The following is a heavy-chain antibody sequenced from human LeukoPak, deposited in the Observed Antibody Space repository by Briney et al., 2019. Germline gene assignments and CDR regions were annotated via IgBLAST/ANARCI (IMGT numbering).Heavy chain of an antibody. V-gene: IGHV4-30-2*01. D-gene: IGHD3-3*01. CDR3: ARQIDYDFWSGYPPPPSTGMDV. Sequence: PSETLSLTCTVSGGSISSGGYYWSWIRQPPGKGLEWIGYIYHSGSTYYSPSLKSRVTISVDRSKNQFSLKLSSVTAADTAVYYCARQIDYDFWSGYPPPPSTGMDVWGQGTTVTVSS. CDR1: GGSISSGGYY. J-gene: IGHJ6*02. CDR2: IYHSGST.